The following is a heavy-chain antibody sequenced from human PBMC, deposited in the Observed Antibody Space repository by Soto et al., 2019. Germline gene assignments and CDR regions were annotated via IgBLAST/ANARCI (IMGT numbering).Heavy chain of an antibody. J-gene: IGHJ4*02. D-gene: IGHD4-17*01. CDR1: GYTFTSHD. V-gene: IGHV1-8*01. CDR2: MNPNSGNT. CDR3: ARWDYGYYARFDY. Sequence: QVQLVQSGAEVKKSGASVKVSCKASGYTFTSHDINWVRQATGQGLEWMGWMNPNSGNTGYAQKFQGRVTMTRNTSISIAYMELSLLRSADTAVYYCARWDYGYYARFDYWGQGTLVTVSS.